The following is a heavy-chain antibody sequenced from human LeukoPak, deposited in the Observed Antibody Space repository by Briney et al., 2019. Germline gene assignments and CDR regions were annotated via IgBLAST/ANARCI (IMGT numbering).Heavy chain of an antibody. Sequence: GESLKISCKGSGYNFNIYWISWLRQMPGKGLEWMGTIDPSDSYTKYSLPFQGHVSLSVDKSVMTAYLQWSSLETADTPSYYAARHLPPLASGPDSWFDPWGQGTLVTVSS. V-gene: IGHV5-10-1*01. J-gene: IGHJ5*02. CDR2: IDPSDSYT. D-gene: IGHD6-13*01. CDR1: GYNFNIYW. CDR3: ARHLPPLASGPDSWFDP.